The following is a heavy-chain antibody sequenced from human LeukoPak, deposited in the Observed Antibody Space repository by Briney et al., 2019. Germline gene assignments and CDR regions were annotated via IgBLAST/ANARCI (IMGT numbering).Heavy chain of an antibody. D-gene: IGHD2-15*01. Sequence: TSVKVSCKTSGITFSSYAISWVRQAPGQGLEWMGRIIPILGIANYAQKFQGRVTITADKSTSTAYMELSSLRSEDTAVYYCAREGSGGSYHWGQGTLVTVSS. CDR3: AREGSGGSYH. J-gene: IGHJ5*02. CDR1: GITFSSYA. CDR2: IIPILGIA. V-gene: IGHV1-69*04.